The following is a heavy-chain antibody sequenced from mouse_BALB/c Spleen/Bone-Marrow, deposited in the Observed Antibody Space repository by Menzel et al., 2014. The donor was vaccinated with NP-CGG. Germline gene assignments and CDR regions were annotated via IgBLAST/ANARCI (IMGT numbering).Heavy chain of an antibody. CDR2: INPSSGYT. V-gene: IGHV1-4*01. J-gene: IGHJ2*01. Sequence: VQLQQSGAELARPGASVKMSCKASGYTFTSYTMHWVKRRPGQGLEWIGYINPSSGYTNYNQKFKDKATLTADKSSSTPYMQLSSLASEDPAVYYCARRYYGSTFDCWGQGTTLTVSS. CDR1: GYTFTSYT. CDR3: ARRYYGSTFDC. D-gene: IGHD1-1*01.